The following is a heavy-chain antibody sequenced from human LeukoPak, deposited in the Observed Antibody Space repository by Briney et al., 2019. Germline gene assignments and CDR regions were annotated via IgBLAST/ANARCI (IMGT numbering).Heavy chain of an antibody. CDR1: GYTFTGYY. J-gene: IGHJ4*02. CDR3: AARYCSSTSCTSFDY. CDR2: INPNSGGT. D-gene: IGHD2-2*01. V-gene: IGHV1-2*02. Sequence: ASVKVSCKASGYTFTGYYIHWVRQAPGQGLEWMGWINPNSGGTNYAQEFRGRVTMTRDTSISTAYMELSRLRSDDTAVYYCAARYCSSTSCTSFDYWGQGTLVTVSS.